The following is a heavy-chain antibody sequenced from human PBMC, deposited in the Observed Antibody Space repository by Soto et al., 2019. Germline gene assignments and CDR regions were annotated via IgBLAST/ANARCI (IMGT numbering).Heavy chain of an antibody. CDR3: VRDRSNSPDYFDY. V-gene: IGHV4-31*03. Sequence: PSETLSLTCTVSGGSISSGGYYWSWIRQHPGKGLEWIGYIYYSGSTYYNPSLKSRVTISVDTSKNQFSLKLSSVNAADTAVYYCVRDRSNSPDYFDYWGQGTLVTVSS. D-gene: IGHD6-6*01. CDR1: GGSISSGGYY. CDR2: IYYSGST. J-gene: IGHJ4*02.